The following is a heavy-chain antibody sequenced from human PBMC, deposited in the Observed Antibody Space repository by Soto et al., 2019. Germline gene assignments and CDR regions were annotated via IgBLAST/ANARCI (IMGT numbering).Heavy chain of an antibody. J-gene: IGHJ4*02. CDR3: ARRAVAVVYFDY. CDR2: ISSSGETI. D-gene: IGHD6-19*01. Sequence: QVQLVESGGGLVKPGGSLRLSCVASGFTFSDYFMSWIRQAPGKGLEWLAYISSSGETIYYADSVKGRFTISRDNAKNSLYVQMNSLRDEDTAVYYCARRAVAVVYFDYWGQGTPVTVS. V-gene: IGHV3-11*01. CDR1: GFTFSDYF.